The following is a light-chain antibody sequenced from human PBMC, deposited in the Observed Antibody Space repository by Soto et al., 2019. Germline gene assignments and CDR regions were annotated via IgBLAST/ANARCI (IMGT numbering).Light chain of an antibody. J-gene: IGLJ3*02. CDR1: SSDVGGYNY. CDR3: SSYTSSSARV. Sequence: QSALTQPASVSGSPGQSITIYCTGTSSDVGGYNYVSWYQQHPAKAPKLMIYEVSNRPSGVSNRFSGSKSGNTASLTISGLQAEDEADYYCSSYTSSSARVFGGGPKLTVL. CDR2: EVS. V-gene: IGLV2-14*01.